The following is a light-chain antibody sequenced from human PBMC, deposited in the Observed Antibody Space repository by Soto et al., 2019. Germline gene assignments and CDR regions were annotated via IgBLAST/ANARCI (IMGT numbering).Light chain of an antibody. Sequence: QSVLTQPPSASGTPGQRVTISCSGSSSNIGGNTVNWYQQLPGTAPKLLFYTNNQRPSGVPDRFSGSKSATSASLAISGLQSEDEADYYCAAWDDSLNAYVFGTGTKLTVL. CDR3: AAWDDSLNAYV. J-gene: IGLJ1*01. V-gene: IGLV1-44*01. CDR1: SSNIGGNT. CDR2: TNN.